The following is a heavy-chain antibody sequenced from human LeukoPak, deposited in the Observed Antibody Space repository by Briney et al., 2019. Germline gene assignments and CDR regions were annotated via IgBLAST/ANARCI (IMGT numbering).Heavy chain of an antibody. CDR1: GFVFRSYW. CDR2: IQQDGSVQ. V-gene: IGHV3-7*01. D-gene: IGHD3-9*01. Sequence: GGSLRLSCAASGFVFRSYWMSWVRQAPGKGLEWVANIQQDGSVQYYVDSVKGRFTISRDNAKDSLYLQMNSLSAEDTAVYYCAAHDVLTGYPYFDFWGQGALVAVS. CDR3: AAHDVLTGYPYFDF. J-gene: IGHJ4*02.